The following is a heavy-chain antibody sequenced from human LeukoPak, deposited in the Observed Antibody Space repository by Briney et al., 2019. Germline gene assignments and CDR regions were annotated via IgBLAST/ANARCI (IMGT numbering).Heavy chain of an antibody. J-gene: IGHJ3*02. CDR2: ISAYNGNT. Sequence: GASVKVSCKASGYTFTSYGISWVRQAPGQGLEWMGWISAYNGNTNYAQKLQGRVTMTTDTSTSTAYMELRSLRSDDTAVYYCARDSQGGGDFPQAFDIWGQGTTVTVSS. V-gene: IGHV1-18*01. CDR3: ARDSQGGGDFPQAFDI. CDR1: GYTFTSYG. D-gene: IGHD2-21*01.